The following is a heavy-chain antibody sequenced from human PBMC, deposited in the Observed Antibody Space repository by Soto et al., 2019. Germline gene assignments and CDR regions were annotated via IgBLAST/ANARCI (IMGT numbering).Heavy chain of an antibody. CDR3: ARETVESGWVDF. D-gene: IGHD3-22*01. J-gene: IGHJ4*02. CDR1: GFSFSDSY. CDR2: ISSGSSYI. V-gene: IGHV3-11*06. Sequence: GGSLRLSCAASGFSFSDSYMSWIRQAPGKGLEWVSHISSGSSYIKYADSVEGRFTISRDNAKKSLYLQMNSLRAEDTAVYFCARETVESGWVDFWGLGILLTVYS.